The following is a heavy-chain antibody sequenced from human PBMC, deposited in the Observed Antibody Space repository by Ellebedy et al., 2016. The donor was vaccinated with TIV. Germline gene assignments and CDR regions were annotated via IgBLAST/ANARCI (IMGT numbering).Heavy chain of an antibody. CDR2: TDPSDSET. D-gene: IGHD3-10*01. CDR3: ARLRRVRGVGMVFES. Sequence: GESLKISCKVTGHMFELYWISWVRQKPGKGLEWVGKTDPSDSETDYSPAFQGHVTLSTDTSISTAFLQWSSLKASDTAMYYCARLRRVRGVGMVFESWGQGTLVTVSS. CDR1: GHMFELYW. J-gene: IGHJ4*02. V-gene: IGHV5-10-1*01.